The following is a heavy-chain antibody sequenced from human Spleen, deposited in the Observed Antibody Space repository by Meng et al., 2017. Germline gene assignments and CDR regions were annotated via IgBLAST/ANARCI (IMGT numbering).Heavy chain of an antibody. D-gene: IGHD2-21*02. J-gene: IGHJ4*02. CDR1: GFTFSSYW. CDR3: AKLYCGGDCYIRKRLDY. Sequence: GESLKISCAASGFTFSSYWMSWVRQSPGKGLEWVANINQDGSEKYYVDSVKGRFTISRDNAKTSLYLQMNSLRAEDTAVYYCAKLYCGGDCYIRKRLDYWGQGTQVTVSS. CDR2: INQDGSEK. V-gene: IGHV3-7*01.